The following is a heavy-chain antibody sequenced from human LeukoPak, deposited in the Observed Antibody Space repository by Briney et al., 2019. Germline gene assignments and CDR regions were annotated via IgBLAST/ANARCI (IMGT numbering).Heavy chain of an antibody. CDR2: IWYVGSNK. D-gene: IGHD2-15*01. V-gene: IGHV3-33*01. CDR1: GFTFSSYG. CDR3: ARTSRGLLNGEYFQH. Sequence: GRSLRLSCAASGFTFSSYGMHWVRQAPGKGLEWVAVIWYVGSNKYYADSVKGRFTISRDNSKNTLYLQMNSLRAEDTAVYYCARTSRGLLNGEYFQHWGQGTLVTVSS. J-gene: IGHJ1*01.